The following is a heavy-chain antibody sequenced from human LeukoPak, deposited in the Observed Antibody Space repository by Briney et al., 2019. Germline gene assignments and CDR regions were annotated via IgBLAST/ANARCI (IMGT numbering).Heavy chain of an antibody. CDR2: IWYDGSNK. D-gene: IGHD3-22*01. CDR1: GFTFSSYA. Sequence: PGGSLRLSCAASGFTFSSYAMHWVRQAPGKGLEWVAVIWYDGSNKYYADSVKGRFTISRDNSKNTLYLQMNSLRAEDTAVYYCAKIVVVITTPHYFDYWGQGTLVTVSS. J-gene: IGHJ4*02. V-gene: IGHV3-33*06. CDR3: AKIVVVITTPHYFDY.